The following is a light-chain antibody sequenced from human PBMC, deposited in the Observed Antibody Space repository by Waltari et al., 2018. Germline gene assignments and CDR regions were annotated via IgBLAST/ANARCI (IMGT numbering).Light chain of an antibody. CDR1: TSDFGSYNY. Sequence: QSALTQPRSVSGSPGQSVTISCTGTTSDFGSYNYVPWYQQHPDTAPKLIIYDINKRPSGVPDRFSGSKSANTASLTISGLQAEDVADYYCGTNIYWVFGGGTKLTVL. V-gene: IGLV2-11*01. CDR3: GTNIYWV. J-gene: IGLJ3*02. CDR2: DIN.